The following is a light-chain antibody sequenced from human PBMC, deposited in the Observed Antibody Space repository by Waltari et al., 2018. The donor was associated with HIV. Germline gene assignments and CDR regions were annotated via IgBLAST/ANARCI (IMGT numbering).Light chain of an antibody. J-gene: IGKJ4*01. CDR2: GAS. CDR3: QQYYSSPLT. Sequence: DIQMTQSPSSLSASVGDRVTISCQASQDIRDSLNWYQQKPGKAPKLLIYGASKLEKGVPSRFSGSGSGTDFTLTISSLRTEDVAVYYCQQYYSSPLTFGGGTKVEI. CDR1: QDIRDS. V-gene: IGKV1-33*01.